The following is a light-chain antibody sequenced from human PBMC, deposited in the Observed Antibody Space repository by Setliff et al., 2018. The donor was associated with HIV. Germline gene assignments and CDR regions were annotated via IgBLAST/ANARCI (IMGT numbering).Light chain of an antibody. Sequence: QSVLAQSPSASGSPGQSVTISCTGTSSDVGAYYSVSWYQQHPGKAPKLIIYEVSKRPSGVPDRFSGSESGNTASLTVSGLQTEDEADYYCSSYAGSNNYVFGTGTKVTVL. CDR1: SSDVGAYYS. CDR2: EVS. V-gene: IGLV2-8*01. CDR3: SSYAGSNNYV. J-gene: IGLJ1*01.